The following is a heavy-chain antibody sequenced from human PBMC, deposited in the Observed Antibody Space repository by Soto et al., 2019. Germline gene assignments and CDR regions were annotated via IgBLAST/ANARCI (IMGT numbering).Heavy chain of an antibody. CDR1: GGSFSGFY. CDR2: INLSGFT. V-gene: IGHV4-34*02. Sequence: QVQLKQWGAGLLKPSETLSLTCAVYGGSFSGFYWSWIRQPPGKGLGGIGEINLSGFTNYSPSLTGRLSMSVDSSKNQFSLRLTSVTAADTAVYYCARGSELWSLGDWGQGTLVTVSS. J-gene: IGHJ4*02. CDR3: ARGSELWSLGD. D-gene: IGHD2-21*01.